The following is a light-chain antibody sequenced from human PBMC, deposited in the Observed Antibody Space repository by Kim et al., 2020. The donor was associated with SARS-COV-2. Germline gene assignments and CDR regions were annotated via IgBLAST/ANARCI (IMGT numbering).Light chain of an antibody. V-gene: IGLV1-44*01. CDR1: SSNIGSNP. Sequence: GQTVSISCSGSSSNIGSNPVNWYQQLSGAAPKLLIYSFDQRPSGVPDRFSGSKSGTSASLAISGLQSEDEADYYCAAWDDSLNGYVFGTGTKVTVL. CDR3: AAWDDSLNGYV. J-gene: IGLJ1*01. CDR2: SFD.